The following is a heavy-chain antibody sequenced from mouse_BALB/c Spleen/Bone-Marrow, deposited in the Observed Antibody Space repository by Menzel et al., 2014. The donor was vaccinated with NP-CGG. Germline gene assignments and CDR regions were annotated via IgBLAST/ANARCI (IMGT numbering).Heavy chain of an antibody. J-gene: IGHJ2*01. CDR1: GYSFTSYT. V-gene: IGHV1-4*01. CDR3: ARGGTYDGCYGHFDY. CDR2: IVPSTAYS. Sequence: QVQLQQSGAELARPGASVRMSCKASGYSFTSYTIHWLKQRPGQGLEWIAYIVPSTAYSNYNQKFKDRATLTADKSSSTASMQLSSLTSEDSAVYYCARGGTYDGCYGHFDYWGPGTTLTVSS. D-gene: IGHD2-3*01.